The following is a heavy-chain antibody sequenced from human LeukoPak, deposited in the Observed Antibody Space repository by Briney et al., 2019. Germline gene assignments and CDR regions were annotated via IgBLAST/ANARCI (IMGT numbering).Heavy chain of an antibody. D-gene: IGHD3-10*01. CDR3: ARGNYGSGIRWFDP. Sequence: GASVKLSCKSSAYTFTGCYIHWVRRAPGQGLEWMGWIDPNSGGTNYAQRFQGRVTMTRDTSISTAYMELSRLTSDDTAVYYCARGNYGSGIRWFDPWGQGTLVTVSS. V-gene: IGHV1-2*02. CDR2: IDPNSGGT. CDR1: AYTFTGCY. J-gene: IGHJ5*02.